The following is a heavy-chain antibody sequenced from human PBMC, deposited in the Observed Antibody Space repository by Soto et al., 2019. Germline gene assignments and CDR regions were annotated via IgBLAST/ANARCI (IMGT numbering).Heavy chain of an antibody. CDR1: GYTFTSYG. J-gene: IGHJ6*04. CDR3: AKDRKGIAARSAVWSYYYGMDV. CDR2: ISAYNGNT. Sequence: QVQLVQSGAEVKKPGASVKVSCKASGYTFTSYGISWVRQAPGQGLEWMGWISAYNGNTNYAQKLQGRVTMTTDTTTSTDYMELSRLRSDDTAVYYCAKDRKGIAARSAVWSYYYGMDVWGKGTTVTVSS. D-gene: IGHD6-6*01. V-gene: IGHV1-18*04.